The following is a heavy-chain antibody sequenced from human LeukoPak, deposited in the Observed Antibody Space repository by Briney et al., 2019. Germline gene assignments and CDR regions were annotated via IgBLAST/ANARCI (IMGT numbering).Heavy chain of an antibody. V-gene: IGHV4-59*01. CDR2: IYSSGST. J-gene: IGHJ4*02. D-gene: IGHD2-2*01. CDR1: GGSISNYY. CDR3: ARDRSRAPHCTSTSCPPFPQYYFDY. Sequence: SETLSFTCTVSGGSISNYYWSWIRQPPGKGLVWIGYIYSSGSTYYNPSLKSRVTISVDTSKNQFSLKLDSVTPADTAVYYCARDRSRAPHCTSTSCPPFPQYYFDYWGQGTLVTVSS.